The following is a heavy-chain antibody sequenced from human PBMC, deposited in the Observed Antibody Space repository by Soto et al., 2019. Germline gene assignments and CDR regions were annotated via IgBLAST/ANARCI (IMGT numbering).Heavy chain of an antibody. D-gene: IGHD3-3*01. CDR1: GYTFTSYA. V-gene: IGHV1-3*01. J-gene: IGHJ5*02. CDR2: INAGNGST. CDR3: ARDGNDFWSGTNWFDP. Sequence: ASVKVSCKASGYTFTSYAMHWVRQAPGQRLEWMGWINAGNGSTKYSQKFQGRVTITRDTSASTAYMELSSLRSEDTAVYYCARDGNDFWSGTNWFDPWGQGTLVTVSS.